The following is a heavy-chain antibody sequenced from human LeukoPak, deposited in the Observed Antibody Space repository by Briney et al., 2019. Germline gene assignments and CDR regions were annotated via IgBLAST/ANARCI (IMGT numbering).Heavy chain of an antibody. Sequence: GGSLRLSCAASGFTFSSYAMSWVRQAPGKGLERVSAISGSGGSTYYADSVKGRFTISRDNSKNTLYLQMNSLRAEDTAVYYCAKDVLYGDPRVELFDYWGQGTLVTVSS. J-gene: IGHJ4*02. CDR3: AKDVLYGDPRVELFDY. V-gene: IGHV3-23*01. D-gene: IGHD4-17*01. CDR1: GFTFSSYA. CDR2: ISGSGGST.